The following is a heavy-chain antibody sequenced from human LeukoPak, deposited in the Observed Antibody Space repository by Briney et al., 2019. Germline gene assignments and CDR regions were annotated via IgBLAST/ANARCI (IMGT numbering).Heavy chain of an antibody. CDR2: ISAYNGNT. CDR3: ARGGISSGWYQIVAFDI. Sequence: ASVKVSCKASGYTFTSYGISWVRQAPGQGLEWMGWISAYNGNTNYAQKLQGRVTMTTDTSTSTAYMELRSLRSDDTAAYYCARGGISSGWYQIVAFDIWGQGTMVTVSS. V-gene: IGHV1-18*01. J-gene: IGHJ3*02. D-gene: IGHD6-19*01. CDR1: GYTFTSYG.